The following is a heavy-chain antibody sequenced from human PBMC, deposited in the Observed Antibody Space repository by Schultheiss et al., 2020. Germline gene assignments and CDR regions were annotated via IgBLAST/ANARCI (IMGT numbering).Heavy chain of an antibody. D-gene: IGHD5-12*01. CDR2: INPNSGGT. V-gene: IGHV1-2*02. CDR1: GYTFTGYY. J-gene: IGHJ4*02. Sequence: ASVKVSCNASGYTFTGYYMHWVRQAPGQGLEWMRWINPNSGGTNYAQKFQGRVTMTRDTSISTAYMELSRLRSDDTAVYYCASEYRDPRYCLVYYWGQGTLVTVSS. CDR3: ASEYRDPRYCLVYY.